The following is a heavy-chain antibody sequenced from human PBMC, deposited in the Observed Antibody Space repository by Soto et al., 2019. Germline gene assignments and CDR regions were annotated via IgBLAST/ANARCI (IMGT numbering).Heavy chain of an antibody. CDR1: GFTFSSYW. J-gene: IGHJ3*02. CDR3: ARDCNSTSCYPGEDYPNIAVALTTEDDAFDI. D-gene: IGHD2-2*01. CDR2: IKQDGSEK. V-gene: IGHV3-7*01. Sequence: EVQLVESGGGLVQPGGSLRLSCAASGFTFSSYWMSWVRQAPGKGLEWVANIKQDGSEKYYVDSVKGRVTISRDNAKSSLYPQINSQRAEDTAVYYCARDCNSTSCYPGEDYPNIAVALTTEDDAFDIWGQGTMVTVSS.